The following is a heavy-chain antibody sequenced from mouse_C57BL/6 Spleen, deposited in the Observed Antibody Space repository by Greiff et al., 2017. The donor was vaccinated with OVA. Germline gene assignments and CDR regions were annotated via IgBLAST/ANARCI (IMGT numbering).Heavy chain of an antibody. Sequence: QVTLKESGPGILQSSQTLSLTCSFSGFSLSTSGMGVSWIRQPSGKGLEWLAHIYWDDDKRYNPSLKSRLTISKDTSRNQVFLKITSVDTADTATYYCARYDYDVYYFDYWGQGTTLTVSS. CDR3: ARYDYDVYYFDY. CDR1: GFSLSTSGMG. J-gene: IGHJ2*01. V-gene: IGHV8-12*01. CDR2: IYWDDDK. D-gene: IGHD2-4*01.